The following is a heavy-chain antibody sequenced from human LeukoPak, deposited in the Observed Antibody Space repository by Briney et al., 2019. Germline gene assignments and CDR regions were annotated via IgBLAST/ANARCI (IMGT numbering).Heavy chain of an antibody. CDR1: GYTFTNYY. J-gene: IGHJ4*02. CDR2: INPSDGST. CDR3: ARANALYCSSTSCLFDY. Sequence: ASVKVSCKASGYTFTNYYMHWVRQAPGQGLEWMGKINPSDGSTNYAQKFQGRVTMTRDTSISTAYMELSRLRSDDTAIYYCARANALYCSSTSCLFDYWGQGTLVTVSS. V-gene: IGHV1-46*01. D-gene: IGHD2-2*01.